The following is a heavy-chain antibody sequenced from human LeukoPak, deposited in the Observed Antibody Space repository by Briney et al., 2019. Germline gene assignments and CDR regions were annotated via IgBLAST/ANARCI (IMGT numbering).Heavy chain of an antibody. Sequence: QPGGSLRLSCAASGFTFSSYAMSWVRQAPGKGLEWVSDISGSGSNTYYADSVKGRFTISRDNSKNTLYLQMNSLRAEDTAVYYCAKARYGSGSYFFDYWGQGTLVTVSS. CDR1: GFTFSSYA. V-gene: IGHV3-23*01. CDR3: AKARYGSGSYFFDY. CDR2: ISGSGSNT. J-gene: IGHJ4*02. D-gene: IGHD3-10*01.